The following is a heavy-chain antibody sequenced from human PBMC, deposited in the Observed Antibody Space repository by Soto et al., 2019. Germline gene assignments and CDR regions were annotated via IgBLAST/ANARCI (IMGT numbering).Heavy chain of an antibody. Sequence: SETLSLTCTVSGGSISSYYWSWIRQPAGKGLEWIGRIYTSGSTNYNPSLKSRVTMSVDTSKNQFSLKLSSVTAADTAVYYCARTTVTTLSYYYYGMDVWGPGTTVTVSS. CDR2: IYTSGST. J-gene: IGHJ6*02. CDR1: GGSISSYY. CDR3: ARTTVTTLSYYYYGMDV. V-gene: IGHV4-4*07. D-gene: IGHD4-17*01.